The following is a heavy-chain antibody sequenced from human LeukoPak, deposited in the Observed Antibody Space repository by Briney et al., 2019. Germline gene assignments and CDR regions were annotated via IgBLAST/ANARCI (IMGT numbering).Heavy chain of an antibody. D-gene: IGHD5-24*01. CDR2: ISGYQGST. Sequence: ASVKVSCKASGYTFTNYGITWVRQAPGQGLEWMGWISGYQGSTKYAQNFQGRVTMTIDTSTSTAYMDLRSLRSDDTAIYFCARSGLGTITAGPSNYWGQGTLVAVSS. V-gene: IGHV1-18*01. J-gene: IGHJ4*02. CDR1: GYTFTNYG. CDR3: ARSGLGTITAGPSNY.